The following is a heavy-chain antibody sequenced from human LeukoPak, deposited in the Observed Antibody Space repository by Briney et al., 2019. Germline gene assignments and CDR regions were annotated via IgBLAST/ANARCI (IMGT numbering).Heavy chain of an antibody. CDR1: GGSFSGYY. CDR2: INHSGST. D-gene: IGHD3-22*01. CDR3: ARGRAYYYDSSGYYYHGP. V-gene: IGHV4-34*01. J-gene: IGHJ5*02. Sequence: SETLSLTCAVYGGSFSGYYWSWIRQPPGKGLEWIWAINHSGSTNYNPSLKSRVIISVDTSKNQFSLKLSSVIAADTAVYYCARGRAYYYDSSGYYYHGPWGQGTLVTVSS.